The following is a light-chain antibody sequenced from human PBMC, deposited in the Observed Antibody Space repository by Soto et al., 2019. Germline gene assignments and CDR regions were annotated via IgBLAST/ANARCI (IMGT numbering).Light chain of an antibody. CDR1: QSVSSN. CDR2: GAS. V-gene: IGKV3-15*01. J-gene: IGKJ1*01. CDR3: QHYNTYPWT. Sequence: IVLTPSRANMSVSPGERASLSWMASQSVSSNLAWYQQKPGQAPTLLIYGASTRATGIPARFSGSGSGTEFALTINNLQSEDFATYYCQHYNTYPWTFGQGTKVDI.